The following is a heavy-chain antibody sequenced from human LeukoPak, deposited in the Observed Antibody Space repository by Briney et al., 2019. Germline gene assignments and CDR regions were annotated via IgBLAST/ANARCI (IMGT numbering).Heavy chain of an antibody. CDR3: ARSMVRGVFDY. CDR2: ISSSSSYI. V-gene: IGHV3-21*04. J-gene: IGHJ4*02. CDR1: GFTFSTYG. D-gene: IGHD3-10*01. Sequence: PGGTLRLSCEASGFTFSTYGINWVRQAPGKGLEWVSSISSSSSYIYYADSVKGRFTISRDNAKNSLYLQMNSLRAEDTAVYYCARSMVRGVFDYWGQGTLVTVSS.